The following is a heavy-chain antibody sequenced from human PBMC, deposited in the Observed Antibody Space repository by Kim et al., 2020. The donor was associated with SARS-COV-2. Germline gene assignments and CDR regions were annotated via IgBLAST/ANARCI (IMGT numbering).Heavy chain of an antibody. Sequence: RPTYAESVKGRFTISRDNAKNTLYLQMNSLRADDTAVYYCAKIAGSHYFDYWGQGTLVTVSS. CDR3: AKIAGSHYFDY. D-gene: IGHD6-13*01. CDR2: RP. V-gene: IGHV3-74*01. J-gene: IGHJ4*02.